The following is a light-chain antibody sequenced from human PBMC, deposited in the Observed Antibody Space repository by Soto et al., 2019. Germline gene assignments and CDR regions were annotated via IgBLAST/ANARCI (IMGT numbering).Light chain of an antibody. V-gene: IGKV3-11*01. CDR2: DAS. Sequence: EIVLTQSPATLSLSPGERATLSCSASQSVNSYLAWYQQRPGQAPRLLIYDASNRATGIPARFSGSESGTDFTLTISSLEPEDFAIYYCQQRSSWPPPTFGGGTRV. CDR3: QQRSSWPPPT. CDR1: QSVNSY. J-gene: IGKJ4*01.